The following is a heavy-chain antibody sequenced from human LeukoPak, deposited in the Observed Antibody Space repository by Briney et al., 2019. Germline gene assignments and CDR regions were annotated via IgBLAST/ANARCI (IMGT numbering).Heavy chain of an antibody. V-gene: IGHV1-2*04. CDR3: ARESPYYYGMDV. CDR1: GYTFTGYY. J-gene: IGHJ6*02. CDR2: INPNSGGT. Sequence: GASVKVSCKASGYTFTGYYMHWVRQAPGQGLEWMGWINPNSGGTNYAQKFQGWVTMTRDTSISTACMELSRLRSDDTAVYYCARESPYYYGMDVWGQGTTVTVSS.